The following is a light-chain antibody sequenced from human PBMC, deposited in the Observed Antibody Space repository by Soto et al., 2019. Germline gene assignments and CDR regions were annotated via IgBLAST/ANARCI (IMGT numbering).Light chain of an antibody. V-gene: IGKV1-9*01. Sequence: DVQLTQSPTFLSASVGDRVTITCRASQYISSHLAWYQQIPGKGPKLLIYAASTLQSGVPSRFSGSGSGSDFTLAMSSLQPEDFATYYCQQVNGYPHTFGQGTKLEIK. CDR3: QQVNGYPHT. CDR1: QYISSH. J-gene: IGKJ2*01. CDR2: AAS.